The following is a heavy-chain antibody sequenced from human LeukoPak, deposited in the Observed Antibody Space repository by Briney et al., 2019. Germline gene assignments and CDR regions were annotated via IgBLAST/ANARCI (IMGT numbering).Heavy chain of an antibody. D-gene: IGHD3-10*01. CDR2: IKQDGSEK. CDR1: GFTFSSYA. CDR3: ARDSFYYGSGRGHDY. J-gene: IGHJ4*02. Sequence: GGSLRLSCAASGFTFSSYAMSWVRQAPGKGLEWVANIKQDGSEKYYVDSVKGRFTISRDNAKNSLYLQMNSLRAEDTAVYYCARDSFYYGSGRGHDYWGQGTLVTVSS. V-gene: IGHV3-7*01.